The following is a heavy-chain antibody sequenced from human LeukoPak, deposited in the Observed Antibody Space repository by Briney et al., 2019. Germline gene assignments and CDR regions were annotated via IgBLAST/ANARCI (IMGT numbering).Heavy chain of an antibody. CDR2: INPNSGGT. V-gene: IGHV1-2*06. CDR1: GGTFSSYA. D-gene: IGHD6-19*01. Sequence: ASVKVSCKASGGTFSSYAISWVRQAPGQGLEWMGRINPNSGGTTYAQKFQGRVTMTRDTSISTAYMEVNSLRSDDTAVYYCARGPSSSGWYYFDYWGQGTLVTVSS. CDR3: ARGPSSSGWYYFDY. J-gene: IGHJ4*02.